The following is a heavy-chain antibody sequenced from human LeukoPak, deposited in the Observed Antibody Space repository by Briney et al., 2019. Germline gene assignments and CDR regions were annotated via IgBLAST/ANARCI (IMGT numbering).Heavy chain of an antibody. CDR3: VRGGLEPFDI. D-gene: IGHD1-1*01. J-gene: IGHJ3*02. CDR2: INIEGTTT. Sequence: GGSLRLCCVASGFTFSSYWMHWVRQAPGKGLAWVSRINIEGTTTNHADSVTGRFTISRDNAKNTLYLQMNSLRAEDTAVYYCVRGGLEPFDIWGQGTMVTVSS. CDR1: GFTFSSYW. V-gene: IGHV3-74*01.